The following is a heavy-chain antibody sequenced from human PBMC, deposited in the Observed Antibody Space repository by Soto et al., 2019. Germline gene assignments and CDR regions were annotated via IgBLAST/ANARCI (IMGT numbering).Heavy chain of an antibody. CDR3: ARGVARGIPPFDY. CDR1: GGSISSGHYS. CDR2: IYHSGSS. J-gene: IGHJ4*02. D-gene: IGHD3-10*01. Sequence: PSETLSLTCAVSGGSISSGHYSWNWIRQPPGKGLEWIGYIYHSGSSYYTPSLKSRVTISVDRSKNQFSLKLSSVTAADTALYYCARGVARGIPPFDYWRQGTLATVSS. V-gene: IGHV4-30-2*01.